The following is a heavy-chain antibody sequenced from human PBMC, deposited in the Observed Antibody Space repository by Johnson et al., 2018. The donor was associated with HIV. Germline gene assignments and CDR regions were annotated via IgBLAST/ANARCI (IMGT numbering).Heavy chain of an antibody. CDR3: AREAGTTRSGFDV. Sequence: VQLVESGGGVVQPGRSLRLSCAASGFTFSSYAMHWVRQAPGKGLEWVAVISYDGSNKYYADSVKGRFTVSRENAKHSLYLQMNSLRAGDTAVYYWAREAGTTRSGFDVWGQGTVVTVSS. D-gene: IGHD1-7*01. CDR1: GFTFSSYA. J-gene: IGHJ3*01. V-gene: IGHV3-30*14. CDR2: ISYDGSNK.